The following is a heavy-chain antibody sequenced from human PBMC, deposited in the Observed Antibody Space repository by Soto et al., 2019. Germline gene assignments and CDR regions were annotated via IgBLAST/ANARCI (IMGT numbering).Heavy chain of an antibody. J-gene: IGHJ4*02. V-gene: IGHV1-69*06. Sequence: QGQRVQSGAEVKTPGSSLKVSCKVSVSRFINYVISWVRQAPGHGLEWLCRIIPLFNPTKYAQNYQGRVTITADKSTSTASLELSSLRSDDTAVYYCSREGRGKKAGYNGLVSLGYWGQGTLVTVSS. CDR2: IIPLFNPT. D-gene: IGHD6-6*01. CDR1: VSRFINYV. CDR3: SREGRGKKAGYNGLVSLGY.